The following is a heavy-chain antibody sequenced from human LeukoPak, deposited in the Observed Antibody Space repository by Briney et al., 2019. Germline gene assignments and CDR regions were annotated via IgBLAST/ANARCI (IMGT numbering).Heavy chain of an antibody. Sequence: SETLSLTCTVAGGSISTYYWSWIRQPPAKGLEWIGYIYYSGSTNYNPSLKSRVTISVDTSKNQFSLKLSSVTAADTAVYYCATGIAAAGWDAFDIWGQGTMVTVSS. V-gene: IGHV4-59*08. CDR3: ATGIAAAGWDAFDI. CDR1: GGSISTYY. CDR2: IYYSGST. J-gene: IGHJ3*02. D-gene: IGHD6-13*01.